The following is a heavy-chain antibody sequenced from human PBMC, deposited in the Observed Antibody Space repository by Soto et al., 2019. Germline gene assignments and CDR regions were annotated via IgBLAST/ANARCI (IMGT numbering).Heavy chain of an antibody. CDR3: AREQPEQKRRANDAFDM. J-gene: IGHJ3*02. V-gene: IGHV1-69*08. Sequence: QVQLVQSGAEVKKPGSSVKVSCKASGGTFSSYTISWVRQAPGQGLEWMGRIIPILGIANYAQKFQGRVKITADKSQRTAFTELNSRRSQDKAVYECAREQPEQKRRANDAFDMWGKGTMVTVSS. D-gene: IGHD6-25*01. CDR1: GGTFSSYT. CDR2: IIPILGIA.